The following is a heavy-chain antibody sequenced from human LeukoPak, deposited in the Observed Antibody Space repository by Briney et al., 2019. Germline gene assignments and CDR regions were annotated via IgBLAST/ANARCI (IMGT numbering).Heavy chain of an antibody. J-gene: IGHJ4*02. CDR1: GGSISSSSYY. CDR2: IYYSGST. V-gene: IGHV4-39*01. Sequence: SETLSLTCTVSGGSISSSSYYWGWIRQPPGKGLEWIGSIYYSGSTYYNPSLKSRVTISVDTSKNQFSLKLSSVTAADTAVYYCARHTFSSSSRYTHFDYWGQGTLVTVSS. D-gene: IGHD6-13*01. CDR3: ARHTFSSSSRYTHFDY.